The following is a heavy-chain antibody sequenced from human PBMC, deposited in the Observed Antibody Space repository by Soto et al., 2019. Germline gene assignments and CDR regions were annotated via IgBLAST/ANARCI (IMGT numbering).Heavy chain of an antibody. J-gene: IGHJ6*02. CDR1: GGSFSGYY. V-gene: IGHV4-34*01. D-gene: IGHD6-13*01. CDR3: ARGGYSYAYCYYYGKDV. Sequence: SETLSLTCAVYGGSFSGYYWSWIRQPPGKGLEWVGEIKHSGSTNYNPSLKSGVTISVDTSKNQFSMRLGAVTGADTAVYYCARGGYSYAYCYYYGKDVWGQGNTVTVSS. CDR2: IKHSGST.